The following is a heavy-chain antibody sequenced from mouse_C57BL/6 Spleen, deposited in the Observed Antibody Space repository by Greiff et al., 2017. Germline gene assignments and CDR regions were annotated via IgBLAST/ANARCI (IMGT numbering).Heavy chain of an antibody. CDR2: IYPGDGDT. V-gene: IGHV1-82*01. J-gene: IGHJ2*01. Sequence: QVQLQQSGPELVKPGASVKISCKASGYAFSSSWMNWVKQRPGKGLEWIGRIYPGDGDTNYNGKFKGKATLTADKSSSTAYMQLSSLTSEDSAVYFCARGELWPGEYFDYWGQGTTLTVSS. CDR3: ARGELWPGEYFDY. CDR1: GYAFSSSW. D-gene: IGHD1-1*02.